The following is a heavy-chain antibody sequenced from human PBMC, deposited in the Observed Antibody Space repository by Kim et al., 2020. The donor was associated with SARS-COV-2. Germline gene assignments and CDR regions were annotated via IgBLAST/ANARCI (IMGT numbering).Heavy chain of an antibody. CDR3: AGGGATGRPKAHYFDY. J-gene: IGHJ4*02. CDR2: IIPIFGTA. V-gene: IGHV1-69*13. CDR1: GGTFSSYA. Sequence: SVKVSCKASGGTFSSYAISWVRQAPGQGLEWMGGIIPIFGTANYAQKFQGRVTITADESTSTAYMELSSLRSEDTAVYYCAGGGATGRPKAHYFDYWGQGTLVTVSS. D-gene: IGHD3-9*01.